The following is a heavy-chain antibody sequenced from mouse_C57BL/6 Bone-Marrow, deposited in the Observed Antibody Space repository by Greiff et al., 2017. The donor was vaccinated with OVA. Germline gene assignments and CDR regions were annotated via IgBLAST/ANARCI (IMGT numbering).Heavy chain of an antibody. CDR2: IYPRSGNT. CDR1: GHTFTSHG. CDR3: DYYGSRGY. D-gene: IGHD1-1*01. Sequence: PLQQSGAEPARPGASVKLFCKASGHTFTSHGISWVKQRTGPGPEWIGEIYPRSGNTYYNEKFKGKATLTADKSSSTAYMELRSLTSEDSAVYFCDYYGSRGYWGQGTTLTVSA. V-gene: IGHV1-81*01. J-gene: IGHJ2*01.